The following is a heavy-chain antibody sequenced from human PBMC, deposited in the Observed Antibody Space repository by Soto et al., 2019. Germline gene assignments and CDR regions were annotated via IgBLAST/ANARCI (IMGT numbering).Heavy chain of an antibody. Sequence: QVQLQQWGAGLLKPSETLSLTCAVYGGSFSGNYWNWIRQPPGKGLEWIGEINHSGSTNYIPSLKSRVTISVDTSKNQFSLKLSSVTAADTAVYFCARGLIVGATPELDYWGQGTLVTVSS. D-gene: IGHD1-26*01. CDR2: INHSGST. V-gene: IGHV4-34*01. CDR1: GGSFSGNY. CDR3: ARGLIVGATPELDY. J-gene: IGHJ4*02.